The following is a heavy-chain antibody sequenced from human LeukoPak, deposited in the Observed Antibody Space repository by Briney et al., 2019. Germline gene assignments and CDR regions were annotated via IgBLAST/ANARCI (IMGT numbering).Heavy chain of an antibody. J-gene: IGHJ4*02. CDR1: GGSISSSGYY. V-gene: IGHV4-61*08. Sequence: PSETLSLTCTVSGGSISSSGYYWSWIRQPPGKGLEWIGYIYYSGSTKYNPSLKSRVTITVDTSKNQFSLKLNSVTAADTAVYYCARGSPFDYWGQGTLVTVSS. CDR2: IYYSGST. CDR3: ARGSPFDY.